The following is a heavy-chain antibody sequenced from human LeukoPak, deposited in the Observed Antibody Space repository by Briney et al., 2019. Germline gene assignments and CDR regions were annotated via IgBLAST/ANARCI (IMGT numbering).Heavy chain of an antibody. D-gene: IGHD3-22*01. CDR2: INPSGST. Sequence: SETLSLTCAVYGGSFSGYHWTWIRQSPGKGLEWIGDINPSGSTYYNPSLKCRLTISVDTSKNQYSLKLRSVTDADTAVYYCARGRHDITMIVVVMTSVSYYLDVWGKGTTVTVS. V-gene: IGHV4-34*01. CDR3: ARGRHDITMIVVVMTSVSYYLDV. J-gene: IGHJ6*03. CDR1: GGSFSGYH.